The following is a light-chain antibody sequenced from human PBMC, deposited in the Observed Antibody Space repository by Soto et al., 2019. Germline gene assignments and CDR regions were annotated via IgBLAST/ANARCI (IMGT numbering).Light chain of an antibody. CDR2: GNS. CDR1: SSNIGAGYD. CDR3: QSYDSSLSVV. Sequence: QSVLTQPPSVSGAPGQRVTISCTGSSSNIGAGYDVHWYQQLPGIAPKFLIYGNSNRPSGVPDRFSGSKSGTSASLAITGLQAEDEADYSCQSYDSSLSVVFGGGTKLTVL. V-gene: IGLV1-40*01. J-gene: IGLJ2*01.